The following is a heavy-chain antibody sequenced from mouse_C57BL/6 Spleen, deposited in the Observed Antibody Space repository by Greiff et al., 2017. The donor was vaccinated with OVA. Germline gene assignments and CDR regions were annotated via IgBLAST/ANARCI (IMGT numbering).Heavy chain of an antibody. CDR3: ARSRTGTYDMDD. D-gene: IGHD4-1*01. CDR2: IDPSDSYT. CDR1: GYTFTSYW. J-gene: IGHJ4*01. V-gene: IGHV1-50*01. Sequence: QVQLQQPGAELVKPGASVKLSCKASGYTFTSYWMQWVKQRPGQGLEWIGEIDPSDSYTNYNQKFKGKATLTVDKSSSTAYMQLSSLTSEDAAVYYCARSRTGTYDMDDWGQGTSVTVSS.